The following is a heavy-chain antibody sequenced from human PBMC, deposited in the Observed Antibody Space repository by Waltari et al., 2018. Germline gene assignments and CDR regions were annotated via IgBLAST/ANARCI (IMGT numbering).Heavy chain of an antibody. CDR3: ARAYSITIFGVVTKGGMDV. D-gene: IGHD3-3*01. Sequence: EVQLVESGGGLVKPGGSLRLSCAASGFTFSSYSMNWVRQAPGKGLEWVSSISSSSSYIYYADSVKGRFTISRDNAKNSLYLQMNSLRAEDTAVYYCARAYSITIFGVVTKGGMDVWGQGTTVTVSS. V-gene: IGHV3-21*01. CDR2: ISSSSSYI. J-gene: IGHJ6*02. CDR1: GFTFSSYS.